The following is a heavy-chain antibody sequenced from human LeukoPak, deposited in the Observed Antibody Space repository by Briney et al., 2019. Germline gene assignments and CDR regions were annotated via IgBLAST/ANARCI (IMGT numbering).Heavy chain of an antibody. J-gene: IGHJ4*02. Sequence: GESLKISCQVSGYSFSSYWAAWVRQMPGKGLEWMGIIWPGDSDTRYSPSFQGQVTISADKSISTAYLQWSSLKASDTAMYYCARRRDLYSGSYYPFDYWGQGTLVTVSS. CDR1: GYSFSSYW. V-gene: IGHV5-51*01. CDR3: ARRRDLYSGSYYPFDY. D-gene: IGHD1-26*01. CDR2: IWPGDSDT.